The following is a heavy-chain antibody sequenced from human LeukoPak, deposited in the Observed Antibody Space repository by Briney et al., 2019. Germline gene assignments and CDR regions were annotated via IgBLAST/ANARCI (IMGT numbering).Heavy chain of an antibody. D-gene: IGHD1-7*01. CDR2: INSDGSST. V-gene: IGHV3-74*01. CDR3: ATARNFRFEY. CDR1: GFTFSSSW. Sequence: GGSLRLSCAASGFTFSSSWMHWVRQAPEKGLVWVSRINSDGSSTSYADSVKGRFTVSRDYAKNTLFLQMNNLRTGDTALYFCATARNFRFEYWGQGSLVIVSA. J-gene: IGHJ4*02.